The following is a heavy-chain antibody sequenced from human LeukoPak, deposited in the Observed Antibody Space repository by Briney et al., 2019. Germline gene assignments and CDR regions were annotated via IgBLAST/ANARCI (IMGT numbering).Heavy chain of an antibody. J-gene: IGHJ5*02. Sequence: KPSETLSLTCTVSGGSISSGGYYWSWIRQHPGKGLEWIGHIYYSGSTYYNPSLKSRVTLSVDTSKNQFSLKLSSGTAADTAVYYCARHSSSWYGWFDPWGQGTLVTVSS. CDR1: GGSISSGGYY. D-gene: IGHD6-13*01. CDR2: IYYSGST. CDR3: ARHSSSWYGWFDP. V-gene: IGHV4-31*03.